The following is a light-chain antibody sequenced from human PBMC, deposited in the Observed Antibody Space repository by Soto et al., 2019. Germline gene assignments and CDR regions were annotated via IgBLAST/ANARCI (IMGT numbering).Light chain of an antibody. CDR3: QQYGSSPLT. V-gene: IGKV3-20*01. CDR2: AAS. Sequence: EIVLTQSPGTLSLSPGERATLSCRASQSVSSSYLGWYQQKPGQAPRLLIYAASSRATGIPDRFSGSGSGKEFTLTISRLEPEDFAVYYCQQYGSSPLTFGGGTKVEIK. CDR1: QSVSSSY. J-gene: IGKJ4*01.